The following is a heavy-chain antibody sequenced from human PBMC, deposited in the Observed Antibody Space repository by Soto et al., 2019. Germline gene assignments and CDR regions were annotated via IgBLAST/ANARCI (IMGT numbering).Heavy chain of an antibody. CDR1: GGSISSGGYS. CDR3: ASLLPEGVDY. J-gene: IGHJ4*02. CDR2: IYHSGST. D-gene: IGHD3-10*01. V-gene: IGHV4-30-2*01. Sequence: QLQLQESGSGLVKPSQTLSLTCAVSGGSISSGGYSWSWIRQPPGKGLEWIGYIYHSGSTYYNPSLKSRVTRSVARSKNPVSLKLSSVPAADTAVYYCASLLPEGVDYWGQGTLVTVSS.